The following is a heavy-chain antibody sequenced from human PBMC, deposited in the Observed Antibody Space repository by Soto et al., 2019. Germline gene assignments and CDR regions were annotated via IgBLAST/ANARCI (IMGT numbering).Heavy chain of an antibody. Sequence: SETLSLTCTVSGGSISSYYWSWIRQPPGKGLEWIGYIYYSGSTNYNPSLKSRVTISVDTSKNQFSLKLSSVTAADTAMYYCARGRGSGSYYNGLGYWGQGTLVTVSS. CDR3: ARGRGSGSYYNGLGY. CDR1: GGSISSYY. D-gene: IGHD3-10*01. CDR2: IYYSGST. J-gene: IGHJ4*02. V-gene: IGHV4-59*01.